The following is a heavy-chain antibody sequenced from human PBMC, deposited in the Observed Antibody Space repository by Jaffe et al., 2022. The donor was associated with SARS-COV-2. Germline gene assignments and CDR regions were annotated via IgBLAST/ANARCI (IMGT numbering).Heavy chain of an antibody. V-gene: IGHV3-11*05. D-gene: IGHD2-15*01. J-gene: IGHJ6*02. CDR3: ARNNNYGMDV. Sequence: QMQLVESGGGLVKPGESLRLSCAASGFPFSGYYMGWIRQAPGKGLEWVSDISTSSYTTYADSVKGRFTISRDNAKNSLYLQMNSLRAGDTALYYCARNNNYGMDVWGQGTTVTVSS. CDR1: GFPFSGYY. CDR2: ISTSSYT.